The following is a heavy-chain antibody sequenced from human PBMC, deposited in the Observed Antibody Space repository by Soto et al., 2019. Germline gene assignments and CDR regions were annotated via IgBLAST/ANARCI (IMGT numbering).Heavy chain of an antibody. V-gene: IGHV3-48*01. J-gene: IGHJ4*02. CDR3: ARDPGSEVLRYFDWPRDLGGY. D-gene: IGHD3-9*01. CDR2: ISSSSSTI. Sequence: GGSLRLSCAASGLTFSSYSVNWVRQEPGKGLEWVSYISSSSSTIYYADSVKGRFTISRDNAKNSLYLQMNSLRAEDTAVYYCARDPGSEVLRYFDWPRDLGGYWGQGTLVTVSS. CDR1: GLTFSSYS.